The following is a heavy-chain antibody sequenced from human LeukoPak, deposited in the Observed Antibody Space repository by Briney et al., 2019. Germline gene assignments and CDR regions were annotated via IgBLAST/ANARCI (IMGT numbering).Heavy chain of an antibody. CDR2: IYYSGST. CDR1: GGSISSYY. CDR3: ARGDLAYGSGSYYFGYYYMDV. Sequence: PSETLSLTCTVSGGSISSYYWSWIRQPPGKGLEWIGYIYYSGSTNYNPSLKSRVTISVDTSKNQFSLKLSSVTAADTAVYYCARGDLAYGSGSYYFGYYYMDVWGKGTTVTISS. J-gene: IGHJ6*03. D-gene: IGHD3-10*01. V-gene: IGHV4-59*01.